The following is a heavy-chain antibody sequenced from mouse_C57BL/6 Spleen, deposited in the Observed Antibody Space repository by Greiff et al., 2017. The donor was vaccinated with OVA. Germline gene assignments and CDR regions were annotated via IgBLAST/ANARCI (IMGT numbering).Heavy chain of an antibody. CDR3: ARYDSSYYYAMDY. V-gene: IGHV1-55*01. CDR1: GYTFTSYW. D-gene: IGHD2-4*01. J-gene: IGHJ4*01. Sequence: VQLQQPGAELVKPGASVKMSCKASGYTFTSYWITWVKQRPGQGLEWIGDIYPGSGSTNYNEKFKSKATLTVDTSSSTAYMQLSSLTSEDSAVYYCARYDSSYYYAMDYWGQGTSVTVSS. CDR2: IYPGSGST.